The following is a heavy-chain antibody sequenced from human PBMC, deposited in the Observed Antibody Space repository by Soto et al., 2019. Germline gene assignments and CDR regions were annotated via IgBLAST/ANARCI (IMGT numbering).Heavy chain of an antibody. CDR1: GFTFDDYA. CDR3: AKGGGSYPVEYFQH. J-gene: IGHJ1*01. V-gene: IGHV3-9*01. Sequence: EVQLVESGGGLVQPGRSLRLSCAASGFTFDDYAMHWVRQAPGKGLEWVSGISWNSGSIGYADSVKGRFTISRDNAKNSLYLQMNSLRAEDTALYYCAKGGGSYPVEYFQHWGQGTLVTVSS. D-gene: IGHD1-26*01. CDR2: ISWNSGSI.